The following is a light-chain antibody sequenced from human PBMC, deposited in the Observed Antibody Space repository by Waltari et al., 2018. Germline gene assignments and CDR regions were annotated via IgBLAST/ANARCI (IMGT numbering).Light chain of an antibody. CDR3: QQYNSWPIT. CDR1: GHISSN. V-gene: IGKV3-15*01. J-gene: IGKJ5*01. Sequence: EIVMTQSPATLSVSPGASATLSCRASGHISSNLAWYHQKPGQAPRLLIYGVSTMRAGIPDRVSGRGSGTEFTLTINSMQSEDFALYYCQQYNSWPITFGQGTRLEIK. CDR2: GVS.